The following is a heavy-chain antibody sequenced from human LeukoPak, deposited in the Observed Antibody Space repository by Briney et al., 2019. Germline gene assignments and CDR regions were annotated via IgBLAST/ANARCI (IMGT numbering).Heavy chain of an antibody. Sequence: GRSLRLSCAASGFSFSSYGMHWVRQAPGKGLEWVAVLWYDGSNKYYADSVKGRFTISGDNSKNRLYLQMNSLRAEDTAVYYCARESGAAMTYFDHWGQGTLVTVSS. J-gene: IGHJ4*02. CDR1: GFSFSSYG. V-gene: IGHV3-33*01. CDR2: LWYDGSNK. D-gene: IGHD5-18*01. CDR3: ARESGAAMTYFDH.